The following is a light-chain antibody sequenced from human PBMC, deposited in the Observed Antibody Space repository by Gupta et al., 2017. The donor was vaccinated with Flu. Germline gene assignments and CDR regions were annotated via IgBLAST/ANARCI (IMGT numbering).Light chain of an antibody. CDR3: QQECSSPPQIT. Sequence: EIVLTQSPGTLSLSPGERATLSCRASQSVSSSYLAWYQQKPGQAPRLLIYGASSRATGIPDRFSGSGVGTDFTLTISRREPEDFAVYYCQQECSSPPQITFGQGTRLEIK. V-gene: IGKV3-20*01. CDR2: GAS. CDR1: QSVSSSY. J-gene: IGKJ5*01.